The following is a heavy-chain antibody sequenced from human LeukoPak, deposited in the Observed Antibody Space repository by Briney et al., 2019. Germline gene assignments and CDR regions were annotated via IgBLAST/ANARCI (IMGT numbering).Heavy chain of an antibody. V-gene: IGHV3-23*01. CDR3: AKDREMVRTRGYFDY. CDR1: GFSFNTYG. D-gene: IGHD5-24*01. CDR2: ITGSGGST. Sequence: QPGGSLRLSCAASGFSFNTYGMNWVRQAPGKGLEWVSSITGSGGSTYYADSVKGRFTISRDNSKNTLYLQMNSLRAEDTAVYYCAKDREMVRTRGYFDYWGQGTLVTVSS. J-gene: IGHJ4*02.